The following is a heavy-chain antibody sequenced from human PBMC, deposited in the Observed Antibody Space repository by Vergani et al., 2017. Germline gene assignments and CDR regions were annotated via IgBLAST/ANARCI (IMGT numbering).Heavy chain of an antibody. Sequence: QVQVVQSGAEVKKSGASVKVSCKTSGYTFSNYYMHWVRQAPGQGLEWMGIINPSGGHTNNAQKFQGRVTMTRDTSTSTVYLELSSLRSEDTAIYYCARGDYGILTGYRYWGQGTLVTVSA. CDR1: GYTFSNYY. CDR2: INPSGGHT. J-gene: IGHJ4*02. CDR3: ARGDYGILTGYRY. V-gene: IGHV1-46*03. D-gene: IGHD3-9*01.